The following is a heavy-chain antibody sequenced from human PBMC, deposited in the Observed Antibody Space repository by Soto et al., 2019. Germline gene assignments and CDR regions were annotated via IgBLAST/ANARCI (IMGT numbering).Heavy chain of an antibody. CDR3: AATTGIDLVYYYYGMDV. J-gene: IGHJ6*02. Sequence: SETLSLTCTVSGGSISSGGYYWSWIRQHPGKGLEWIGYIYYSGSTYYNPSLKSRVTISVDTSKNQFSLKLSSVTAADTAVYYCAATTGIDLVYYYYGMDVWGQGATVTVSS. CDR2: IYYSGST. D-gene: IGHD1-1*01. CDR1: GGSISSGGYY. V-gene: IGHV4-31*03.